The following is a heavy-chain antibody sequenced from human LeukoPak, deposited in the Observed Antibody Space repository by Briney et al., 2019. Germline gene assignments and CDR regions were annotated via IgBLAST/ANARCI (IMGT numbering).Heavy chain of an antibody. Sequence: PSETLSLTCTVSGGSISGYYWSWVRQPAGKGLEWIGRIYTSGSTNYNPSLKSRVTMSVDTSKDQFSLKLSSVTVADTAVYYCARYIPARPGFDYWGQGTLVTVSS. CDR1: GGSISGYY. CDR2: IYTSGST. D-gene: IGHD6-6*01. J-gene: IGHJ4*02. V-gene: IGHV4-4*07. CDR3: ARYIPARPGFDY.